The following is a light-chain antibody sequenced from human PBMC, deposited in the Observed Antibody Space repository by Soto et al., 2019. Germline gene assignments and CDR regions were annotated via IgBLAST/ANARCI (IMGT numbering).Light chain of an antibody. CDR1: SSDVGAYNF. V-gene: IGLV2-14*03. CDR3: RAYPVSRTYV. Sequence: QSVLTQPASVSGSPGQSITISCTGTSSDVGAYNFVSWHQQHPGKAPKLMIYNVYDRPSGISYRFSGSKSGNTASLTISGLQGEDEADYYCRAYPVSRTYVSGNGTKV. J-gene: IGLJ1*01. CDR2: NVY.